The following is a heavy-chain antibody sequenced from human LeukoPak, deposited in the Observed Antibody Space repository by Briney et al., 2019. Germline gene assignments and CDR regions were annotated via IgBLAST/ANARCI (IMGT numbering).Heavy chain of an antibody. CDR3: ARTTEGGYTYDYFYYYYMDV. CDR1: GGSISSYY. D-gene: IGHD5-18*01. J-gene: IGHJ6*03. CDR2: IYHSGST. Sequence: SETLSLTCTVSGGSISSYYWSWIRQPPGKGLEWIGYIYHSGSTNYKPSLKSRVTISVDTSKNQFSLKLSSVTAADTAVYYCARTTEGGYTYDYFYYYYMDVWGKGTTVTISS. V-gene: IGHV4-59*01.